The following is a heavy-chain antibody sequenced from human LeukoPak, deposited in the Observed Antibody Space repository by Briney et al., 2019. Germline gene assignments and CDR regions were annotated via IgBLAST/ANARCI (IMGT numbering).Heavy chain of an antibody. CDR2: ISAYNGNT. CDR1: GYTFTSYY. CDR3: ARASYDSSGYYPHSDY. D-gene: IGHD3-22*01. V-gene: IGHV1-18*04. Sequence: ASVKVSCKASGYTFTSYYMHWVRQAPGQGLEWMGWISAYNGNTNYAQKLQGRVTMTTDTSTSTAYMELRSLRSDDTAVYYCARASYDSSGYYPHSDYWGQGTLVTVSS. J-gene: IGHJ4*02.